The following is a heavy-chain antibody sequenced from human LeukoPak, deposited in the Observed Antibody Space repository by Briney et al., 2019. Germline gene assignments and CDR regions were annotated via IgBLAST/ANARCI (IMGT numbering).Heavy chain of an antibody. Sequence: GGSLRLPCAASGFTFSSYGMHWVRQAPGKGLEWVAFIRYDGSNKYYADSVKGRFTISRDNSKNTLYLQMNSLRAEDTAVYYCAKAEDIVVVVAATSLDYWGQGTLVTVSS. CDR1: GFTFSSYG. CDR2: IRYDGSNK. CDR3: AKAEDIVVVVAATSLDY. D-gene: IGHD2-15*01. V-gene: IGHV3-30*02. J-gene: IGHJ4*02.